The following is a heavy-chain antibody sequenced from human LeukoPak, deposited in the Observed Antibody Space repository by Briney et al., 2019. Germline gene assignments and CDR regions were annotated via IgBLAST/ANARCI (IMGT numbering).Heavy chain of an antibody. V-gene: IGHV1-2*02. D-gene: IGHD6-13*01. CDR1: GYTFTGNF. CDR3: ARERPKSSSWYARWFDP. J-gene: IGHJ5*02. Sequence: SVKVYCKASGYTFTGNFMHWVRQAPGQGLEWMSWIHPNRGGTNYAQKFQGRVTMTSDTSISTASMELSRMKSDDTAVYYCARERPKSSSWYARWFDPWGQGTLVTVSS. CDR2: IHPNRGGT.